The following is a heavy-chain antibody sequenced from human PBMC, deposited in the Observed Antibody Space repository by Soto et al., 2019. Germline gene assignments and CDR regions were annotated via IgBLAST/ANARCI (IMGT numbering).Heavy chain of an antibody. D-gene: IGHD2-15*01. CDR1: GFIFSSYV. CDR2: VSYDASNQ. Sequence: QTHLVESGGGVVQPGRSLRLSCAASGFIFSSYVMHWVRQAPGKGLEWVAVVSYDASNQFYADSVRGRFSISRDNSNNTLYLQMNSLRAEDTAVYYCAADCSSASCPDIWGQGTLVTVSS. CDR3: AADCSSASCPDI. J-gene: IGHJ4*02. V-gene: IGHV3-30*03.